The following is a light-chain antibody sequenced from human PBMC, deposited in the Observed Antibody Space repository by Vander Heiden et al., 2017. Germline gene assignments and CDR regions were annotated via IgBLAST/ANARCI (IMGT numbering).Light chain of an antibody. Sequence: DIQMTQSPSSLSASVGDRVTITCRASQSISSYLNWYQQKPGKAPKLLIYAASSSQSGVPSRFSGSGSGTDFTLTISSLQPEDFATYYCQQSDSTPYTFGQGTKLEIK. CDR1: QSISSY. CDR3: QQSDSTPYT. J-gene: IGKJ2*01. V-gene: IGKV1-39*01. CDR2: AAS.